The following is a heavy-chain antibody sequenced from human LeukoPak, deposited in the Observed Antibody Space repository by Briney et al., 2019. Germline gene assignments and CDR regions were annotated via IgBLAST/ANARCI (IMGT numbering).Heavy chain of an antibody. CDR1: GGSISTYY. CDR3: ARDRVGATWRRFDY. D-gene: IGHD1-26*01. V-gene: IGHV4-59*12. CDR2: IYYSGST. J-gene: IGHJ4*02. Sequence: SETLSLTCTVSGGSISTYYWSWIRQPPGKGLEWIGYIYYSGSTNSNPSLKSRVTISVDTSKNQFSLKLTSVTAADTAVYYCARDRVGATWRRFDYWGQGTLVTVSS.